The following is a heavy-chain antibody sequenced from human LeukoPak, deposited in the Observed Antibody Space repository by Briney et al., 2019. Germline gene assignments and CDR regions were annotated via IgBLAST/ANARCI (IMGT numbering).Heavy chain of an antibody. D-gene: IGHD5-18*01. CDR1: GFTFGDYA. J-gene: IGHJ4*02. Sequence: GRSLRLSCTASGFTFGDYAMSWVRQAPGKGLEWVGFIRNKAYGGTTEYAASVKGRFTISRDDSRSIAYLQMTSLETEGTAVYYCTRDPYSYGPFDYWGQGTLVTVSS. CDR3: TRDPYSYGPFDY. CDR2: IRNKAYGGTT. V-gene: IGHV3-49*04.